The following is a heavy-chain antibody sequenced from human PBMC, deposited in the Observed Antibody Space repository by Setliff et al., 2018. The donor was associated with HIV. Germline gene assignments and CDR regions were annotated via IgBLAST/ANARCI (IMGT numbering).Heavy chain of an antibody. Sequence: GASVKVSCKASGYTFTNYYMHWVRQAPGQGLEWMGIINPSGGSTSYQQIFQDRVTMTRDTSTSTVYMELSSLRSEDTAVYYCARGSSALIMREFYDFWSATRDAWDYWGQGTLVTVSS. CDR3: ARGSSALIMREFYDFWSATRDAWDY. CDR2: INPSGGST. D-gene: IGHD3-3*01. J-gene: IGHJ4*02. CDR1: GYTFTNYY. V-gene: IGHV1-46*01.